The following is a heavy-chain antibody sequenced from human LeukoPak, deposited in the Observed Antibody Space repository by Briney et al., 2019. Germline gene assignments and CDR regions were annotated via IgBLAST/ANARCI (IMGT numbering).Heavy chain of an antibody. J-gene: IGHJ4*02. CDR3: AKDSLRERIVGSTTRGVNDY. CDR2: MNPNSGNT. D-gene: IGHD1-26*01. CDR1: GYTFTSYD. Sequence: ASVKVSCKASGYTFTSYDINWVRQATGQGLEWMGWMNPNSGNTGYAQKFQGRVTMTRNTSISTAYMELSSLRAEDTAVYYCAKDSLRERIVGSTTRGVNDYWGQGTLVTVSS. V-gene: IGHV1-8*01.